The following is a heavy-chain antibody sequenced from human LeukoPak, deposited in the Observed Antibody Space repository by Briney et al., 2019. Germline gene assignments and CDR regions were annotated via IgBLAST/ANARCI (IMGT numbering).Heavy chain of an antibody. Sequence: SETLSLTCTVSGGSISSYYWSWIRKPAGKGLEWIGRIYTSGSTNYNPSLKSRVTMSVDTSENQFSLKLSSVTAADTAVYYCARDGVAAAGLDYWGQGTLVTVSS. CDR3: ARDGVAAAGLDY. J-gene: IGHJ4*02. CDR2: IYTSGST. V-gene: IGHV4-4*07. CDR1: GGSISSYY. D-gene: IGHD6-13*01.